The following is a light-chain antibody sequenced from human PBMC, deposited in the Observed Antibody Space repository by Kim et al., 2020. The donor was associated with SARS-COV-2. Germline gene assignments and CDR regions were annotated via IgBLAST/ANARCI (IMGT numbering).Light chain of an antibody. CDR2: DVS. Sequence: QSALTQPASVSGSPGQSITISCTGTSSDVGGYDYVSWYQQHPGKAPKLMISDVSKRPSGVSDRFSGSKSDNTASLTISGLQAEDEADYYCSSYTSSSTYVFGTGTKVTVL. CDR1: SSDVGGYDY. J-gene: IGLJ1*01. V-gene: IGLV2-14*03. CDR3: SSYTSSSTYV.